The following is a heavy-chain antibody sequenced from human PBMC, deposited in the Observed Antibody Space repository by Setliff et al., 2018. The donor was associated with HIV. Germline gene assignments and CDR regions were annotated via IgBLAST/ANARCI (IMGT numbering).Heavy chain of an antibody. CDR2: INAAISHT. J-gene: IGHJ3*02. Sequence: ASVKVSCKASGYSFSSYAIHWVRQAAGQSPEWLGWINAAISHTRYSPKFQDRVTLTTDTSAGTIHMEMRSLRSEDTAVYYCVGGRGGFFDEPFGMWGPGTRVTVSS. CDR1: GYSFSSYA. V-gene: IGHV1-3*01. CDR3: VGGRGGFFDEPFGM. D-gene: IGHD3-16*01.